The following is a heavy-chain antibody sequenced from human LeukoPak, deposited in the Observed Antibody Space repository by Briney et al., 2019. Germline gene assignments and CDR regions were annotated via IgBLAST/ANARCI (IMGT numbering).Heavy chain of an antibody. V-gene: IGHV1-2*06. D-gene: IGHD4-11*01. CDR2: INPNSGGT. CDR1: GYTFTGYY. Sequence: ASVKVSCKASGYTFTGYYMRWVRQAPGQGLEWMGRINPNSGGTNYAQKFQGRVTMTRDTSISTAYMELSRLRSDDTAVYYCARDRRTVTKGNYYYYMDVWGKGTTVTVSS. J-gene: IGHJ6*03. CDR3: ARDRRTVTKGNYYYYMDV.